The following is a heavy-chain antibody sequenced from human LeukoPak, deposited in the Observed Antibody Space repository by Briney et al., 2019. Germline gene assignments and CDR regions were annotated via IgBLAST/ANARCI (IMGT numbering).Heavy chain of an antibody. CDR2: INPSGGST. Sequence: ASVKVSCKASGYTFTSCYMHWVRQAPGQGLEWMGIINPSGGSTSYARKFQGRVTMTRDTSTSTVYMELSSLRSEDTAVYYCAVPLVTGAFDIWGQGTMVTVSS. CDR3: AVPLVTGAFDI. D-gene: IGHD4-23*01. J-gene: IGHJ3*02. V-gene: IGHV1-46*01. CDR1: GYTFTSCY.